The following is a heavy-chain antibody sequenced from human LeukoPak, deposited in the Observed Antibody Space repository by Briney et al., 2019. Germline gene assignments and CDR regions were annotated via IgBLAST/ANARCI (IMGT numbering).Heavy chain of an antibody. D-gene: IGHD5-18*01. V-gene: IGHV3-30*19. J-gene: IGHJ4*02. Sequence: PGGSLRLSCAASGFTVSSYGMHWVRQAPGKGLEWVAVIWYDGSNKYYADSVKGRFTISRDNSKNTLYLQMNSLRAEDTAVYYCARGKWIQLWLLPFDYWGQGTLVTVSS. CDR1: GFTVSSYG. CDR2: IWYDGSNK. CDR3: ARGKWIQLWLLPFDY.